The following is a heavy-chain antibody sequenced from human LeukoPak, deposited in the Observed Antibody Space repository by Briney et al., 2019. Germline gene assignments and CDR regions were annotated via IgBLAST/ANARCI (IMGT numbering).Heavy chain of an antibody. Sequence: GGSLRLSCAASGFTFSSYWMNWVRQAPGKGLEWVANIKQDRSEKYYVDSVQGRFTISRDNAKSSLYLQMNSLRAEDTAVYYCARDLMGSDYYDSSGYYLPSYWGQGTLVTVSS. D-gene: IGHD3-22*01. CDR2: IKQDRSEK. CDR3: ARDLMGSDYYDSSGYYLPSY. CDR1: GFTFSSYW. V-gene: IGHV3-7*01. J-gene: IGHJ4*02.